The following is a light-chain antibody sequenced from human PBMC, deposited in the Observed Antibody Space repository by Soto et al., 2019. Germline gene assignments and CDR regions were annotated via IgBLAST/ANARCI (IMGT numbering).Light chain of an antibody. J-gene: IGKJ2*01. CDR2: GAS. CDR1: QRISSTY. CDR3: QQYGGSPPYT. V-gene: IGKV3-20*01. Sequence: EIVLTQSPGTLSLSPGERATLSCRASQRISSTYLAWYQQKPGQAPRLIIYGASSRATGIPDRFSGSGSWTVFTLTISRLEPEDFAVYYCQQYGGSPPYTLCQGAKL.